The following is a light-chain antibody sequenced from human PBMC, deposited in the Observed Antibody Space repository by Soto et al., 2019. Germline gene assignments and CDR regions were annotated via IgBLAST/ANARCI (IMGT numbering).Light chain of an antibody. CDR2: DAS. J-gene: IGKJ3*01. CDR1: QSVSRN. V-gene: IGKV3-11*01. CDR3: QQRSNWAT. Sequence: EVVLTQSPATLCLYTGERATLSCRASQSVSRNLAWYQQKPGQAPRLLIYDASNRATGIPARFSGSGSVTDFTLTISSLEPEDFAVYYCQQRSNWATFGPGTKVDIK.